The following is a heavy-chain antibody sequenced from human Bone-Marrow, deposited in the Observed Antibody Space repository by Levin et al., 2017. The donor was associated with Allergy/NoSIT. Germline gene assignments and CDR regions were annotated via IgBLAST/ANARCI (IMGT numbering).Heavy chain of an antibody. V-gene: IGHV3-48*01. J-gene: IGHJ3*01. CDR1: GFTFSTYS. CDR2: IADRSHNI. D-gene: IGHD3-9*01. CDR3: ARDFDWAFDV. Sequence: PAASVKVSCAASGFTFSTYSMNWVRQAPGKGLEWVSYIADRSHNIYYADSVKGRFTISRDNARNSLYLQMNSLRAEDTAVYYCARDFDWAFDVWGQGTMVTVSS.